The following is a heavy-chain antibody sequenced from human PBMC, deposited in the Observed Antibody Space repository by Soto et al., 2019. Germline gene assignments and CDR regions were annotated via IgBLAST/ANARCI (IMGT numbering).Heavy chain of an antibody. CDR3: ATGTNGTTGWYHP. J-gene: IGHJ5*02. CDR2: INPKTGDT. V-gene: IGHV1-2*02. Sequence: QVQLVQSGTEVKKPGASVTVSCKSSGYTFTDFYLHWLRQAPGQGLEWVGWINPKTGDTTSSQKFQGRVTMSRDTSVSTAYIELTSLTSDDTAMYYCATGTNGTTGWYHPWGQGTRVTV. D-gene: IGHD1-1*01. CDR1: GYTFTDFY.